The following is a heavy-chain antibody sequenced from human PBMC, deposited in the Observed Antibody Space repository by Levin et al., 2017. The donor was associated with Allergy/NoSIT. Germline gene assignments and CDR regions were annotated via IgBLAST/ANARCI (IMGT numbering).Heavy chain of an antibody. CDR1: GYTFSGHA. CDR3: ARDREWSGWSGDAFDV. CDR2: ISTNNGDP. J-gene: IGHJ3*01. Sequence: ASVKVSCKGSGYTFSGHAMNWVRQAPGQGLEWMGWISTNNGDPTYAQDFTGRFVFTLDSSVNTAYLQISGLRAEDTAMYFCARDREWSGWSGDAFDVWGQGTMVSVSS. V-gene: IGHV7-4-1*02. D-gene: IGHD6-19*01.